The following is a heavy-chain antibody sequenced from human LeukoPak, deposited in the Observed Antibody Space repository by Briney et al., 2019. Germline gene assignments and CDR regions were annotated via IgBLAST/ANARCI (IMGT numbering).Heavy chain of an antibody. V-gene: IGHV3-23*01. D-gene: IGHD2-2*01. J-gene: IGHJ5*02. CDR2: ISGSGGST. Sequence: GGSLRLSCAASGFNFSSYAMSWVRQAPGKGLEWVSGISGSGGSTDYADSVKGRSTISRDNSKNTLHLQMNSLRVEDTAVYYCAKDYFVSVSRRGNWFDPWGQGTLVTVSS. CDR3: AKDYFVSVSRRGNWFDP. CDR1: GFNFSSYA.